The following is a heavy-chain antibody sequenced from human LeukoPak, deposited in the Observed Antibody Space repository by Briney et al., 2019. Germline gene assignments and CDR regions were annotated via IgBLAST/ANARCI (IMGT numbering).Heavy chain of an antibody. CDR2: ISAYNGNT. V-gene: IGHV1-18*01. CDR3: ARDLWSGLNNWFDP. D-gene: IGHD3-3*01. Sequence: ASVKVSCKASGYTFSSYGISWVRQAPGQGLEWMGWISAYNGNTNYAQKLQGRVTMTTDTSTSTAYMELRNLRSDDTAVYYCARDLWSGLNNWFDPWGQGTLVTVSS. CDR1: GYTFSSYG. J-gene: IGHJ5*02.